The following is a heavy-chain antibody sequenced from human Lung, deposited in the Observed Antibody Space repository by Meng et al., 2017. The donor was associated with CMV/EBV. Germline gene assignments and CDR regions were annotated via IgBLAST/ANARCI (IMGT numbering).Heavy chain of an antibody. D-gene: IGHD4-23*01. CDR3: ARGINGGCGD. Sequence: QDQLQQPGPGLVNPPQTLPLTCAISGDIVSSNSAAWHWIRQSPSRGLEWLGRTYYRSKWYHEYAVSVKSRITISPDTPKNQFSLQLNSMTPEDTAVYYCARGINGGCGDWGQGTLVTVSS. CDR1: GDIVSSNSAA. J-gene: IGHJ4*02. CDR2: TYYRSKWYH. V-gene: IGHV6-1*01.